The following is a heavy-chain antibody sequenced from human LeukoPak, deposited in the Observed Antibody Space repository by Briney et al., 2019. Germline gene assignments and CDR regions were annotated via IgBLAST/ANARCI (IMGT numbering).Heavy chain of an antibody. CDR3: AKGPGRFLEWLSEYYYYYYGMDV. V-gene: IGHV3-30*18. CDR1: GFTFSSYG. Sequence: GGSLRLSCAASGFTFSSYGMHWVRQAPGKGLEWVAVISYDGSNKYYADSVKGRFTISRDNSKNTLYLQMNSPRAEDTAVYHCAKGPGRFLEWLSEYYYYYYGMDVWGQGTTVTVSS. J-gene: IGHJ6*02. CDR2: ISYDGSNK. D-gene: IGHD3-3*01.